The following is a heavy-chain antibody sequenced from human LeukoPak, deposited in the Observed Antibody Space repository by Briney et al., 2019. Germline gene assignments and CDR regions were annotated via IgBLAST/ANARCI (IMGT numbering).Heavy chain of an antibody. D-gene: IGHD2-15*01. Sequence: GGSLRLSCAASGFTFSNHWMHCVRQAPGKGLVWVSDISNDGSSSSYADSVKGRFTISRDNAKNTLYLQMSSLRVEDTAMYYCVRDSGGPDYWGQGTLVTVSS. CDR1: GFTFSNHW. CDR3: VRDSGGPDY. CDR2: ISNDGSSS. V-gene: IGHV3-74*01. J-gene: IGHJ4*02.